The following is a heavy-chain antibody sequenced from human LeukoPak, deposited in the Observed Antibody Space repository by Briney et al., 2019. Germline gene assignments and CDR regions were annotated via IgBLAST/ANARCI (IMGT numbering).Heavy chain of an antibody. V-gene: IGHV4-59*08. Sequence: SETLSLTCTVSGGSISSYYWSWIRQPPGKGLEWIGYIYYSGSTNYNPSLKSRVTISVGTSKNQFSLKLSSVTAADTAVYYCASSSAAEIYYFDYWGQGTLVTVSS. CDR2: IYYSGST. CDR1: GGSISSYY. J-gene: IGHJ4*02. D-gene: IGHD6-13*01. CDR3: ASSSAAEIYYFDY.